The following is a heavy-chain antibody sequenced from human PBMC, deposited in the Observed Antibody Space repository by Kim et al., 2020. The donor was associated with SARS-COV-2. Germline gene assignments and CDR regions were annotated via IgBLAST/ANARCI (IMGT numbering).Heavy chain of an antibody. V-gene: IGHV3-23*01. CDR2: ISGGGGST. D-gene: IGHD4-17*01. CDR1: GFTFSYYA. CDR3: AKELRLTTQTSGEDFFDY. J-gene: IGHJ4*02. Sequence: GGSLRLSCVASGFTFSYYAMNWVRQAPGKGLEWVSGISGGGGSTYYADSVKGRFTISRDNSKNTVYLQMNSLRAEDTAVYYCAKELRLTTQTSGEDFFDYWGQRTLVTVSS.